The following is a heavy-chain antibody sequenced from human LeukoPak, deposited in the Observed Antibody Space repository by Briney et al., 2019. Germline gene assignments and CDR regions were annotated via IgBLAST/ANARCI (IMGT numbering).Heavy chain of an antibody. J-gene: IGHJ4*02. CDR3: ASGAYYPFDF. V-gene: IGHV1-18*01. D-gene: IGHD1-26*01. CDR2: ISAYNGHT. Sequence: SVKVSCKGSGYPFSSYGITWVRQAPGQGLEWVGWISAYNGHTQYGQNVQGRVTMTTETSTTTAYLELRNLTSDDTAVYFCASGAYYPFDFWGQGNLVTVSS. CDR1: GYPFSSYG.